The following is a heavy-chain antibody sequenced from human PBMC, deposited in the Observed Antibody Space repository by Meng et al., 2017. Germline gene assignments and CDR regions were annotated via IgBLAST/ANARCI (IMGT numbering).Heavy chain of an antibody. V-gene: IGHV1-24*01. CDR1: GYTLTQLS. CDR3: ATDLRLGEFS. Sequence: ASVKVSCKVSGYTLTQLSMHWVRQAPGKGLEWMGGFDPEDGETIYAQKFHGRVTMNEDTSTDTAYMELSRLRSEETVVYYCATDLRLGEFSWGQGTLVTVSS. J-gene: IGHJ1*01. CDR2: FDPEDGET. D-gene: IGHD3-16*01.